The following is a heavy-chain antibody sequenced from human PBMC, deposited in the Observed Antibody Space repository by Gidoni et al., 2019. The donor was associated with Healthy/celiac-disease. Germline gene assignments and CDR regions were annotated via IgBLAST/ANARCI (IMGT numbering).Heavy chain of an antibody. J-gene: IGHJ4*02. V-gene: IGHV4-31*03. CDR2: IYYSGST. CDR3: ARGIYYDSSGYHFDY. Sequence: QVQLQESGPGLVKPSQPLSLTCTVSGGSFSSGGYYWSWIRQHPGKGLEWIGYIYYSGSTYYNPSLKSRVTISVDTSKNQFSLKLSSVTAADTAVYYCARGIYYDSSGYHFDYWGQGTLVTVSS. D-gene: IGHD3-22*01. CDR1: GGSFSSGGYY.